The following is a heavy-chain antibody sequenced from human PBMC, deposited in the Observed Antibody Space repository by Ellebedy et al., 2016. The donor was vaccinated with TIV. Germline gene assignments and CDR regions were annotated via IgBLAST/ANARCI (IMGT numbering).Heavy chain of an antibody. CDR3: ARPRVRSSYYHGMDV. Sequence: GESLKISCAASGFTFSQYAMNWVRQAPGKGLEWVAVIWDDGTNTYYADSVKGRFTISRDNSKNTLYLQMSSLRAEDTAVYYCARPRVRSSYYHGMDVWGQGTTITVSS. D-gene: IGHD3-16*01. CDR2: IWDDGTNT. V-gene: IGHV3-33*01. CDR1: GFTFSQYA. J-gene: IGHJ6*02.